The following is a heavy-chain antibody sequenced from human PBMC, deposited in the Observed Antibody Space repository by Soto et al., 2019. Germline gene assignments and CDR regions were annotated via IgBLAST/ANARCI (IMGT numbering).Heavy chain of an antibody. Sequence: GGSLRLSCAASGFTFSDYYMSWIRQAPGKGLEWVSYISSSSSYTNYADSVKGRFTISRDNAKNSLYLQMNSLRAEDTAVYYCARKVRDTMVRGPTHYYYGMDVWGQGTTVTVSS. CDR2: ISSSSSYT. V-gene: IGHV3-11*03. J-gene: IGHJ6*02. D-gene: IGHD3-10*01. CDR3: ARKVRDTMVRGPTHYYYGMDV. CDR1: GFTFSDYY.